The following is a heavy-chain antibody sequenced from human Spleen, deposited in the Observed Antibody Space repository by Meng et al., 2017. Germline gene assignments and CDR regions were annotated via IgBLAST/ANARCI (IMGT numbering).Heavy chain of an antibody. CDR3: ASQSVTAIPFDY. V-gene: IGHV4-4*02. CDR1: GDSISSINW. Sequence: QLQLQESGPGLVKPSETLSLTCAVSGDSISSINWWSWVRQPPGKGLEWIGEIYHTGTTNYNPSLESRVTISVDTSKNQFSLKMKSVTAADTAVYYCASQSVTAIPFDYWGPGALVTVSS. CDR2: IYHTGTT. D-gene: IGHD2-21*02. J-gene: IGHJ4*02.